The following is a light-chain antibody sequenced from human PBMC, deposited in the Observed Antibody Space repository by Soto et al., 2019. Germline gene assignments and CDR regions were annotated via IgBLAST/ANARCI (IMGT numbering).Light chain of an antibody. V-gene: IGKV3D-20*02. Sequence: EIVLTQSPGTLSLSPGERATLSCRASQSVSSSYLAWYQQKPGQAPRLLIYGAYSRATGILDRFSGSGSGTDFTLTINSLEPEDSAIYYCQQRNTWPPVTXGQGTRLEIK. CDR1: QSVSSSY. J-gene: IGKJ5*01. CDR2: GAY. CDR3: QQRNTWPPVT.